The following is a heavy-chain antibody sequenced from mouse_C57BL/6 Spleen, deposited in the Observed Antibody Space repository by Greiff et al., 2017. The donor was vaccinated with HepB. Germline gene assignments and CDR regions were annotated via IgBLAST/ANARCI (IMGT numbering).Heavy chain of an antibody. V-gene: IGHV1-18*01. Sequence: EVQLQQSGPELVKPGASVKIPCKASGYTFTDYNMDWVKQSHGKSLEWIGDINPNNGGTIYNQKFKGKATLTVDKSSSTAYMELRSLTSEDTAVYYCARTHDGYLLTFDYWGQGTTLTVSS. CDR2: INPNNGGT. D-gene: IGHD2-3*01. J-gene: IGHJ2*01. CDR1: GYTFTDYN. CDR3: ARTHDGYLLTFDY.